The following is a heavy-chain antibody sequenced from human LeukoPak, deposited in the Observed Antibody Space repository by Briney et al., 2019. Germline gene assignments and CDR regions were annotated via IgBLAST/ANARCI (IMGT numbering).Heavy chain of an antibody. CDR3: ASSSPQET. D-gene: IGHD6-6*01. V-gene: IGHV3-30*02. Sequence: GGSLRLSCAASGFTFNKYVMHWVRQAPGKGLEWVAFIRAGGNDKYYADFVQGRFTISRDNSKNTLYLQMNSLRAEDTAVYYCASSSPQETWGQGTLVTVSS. CDR2: IRAGGNDK. J-gene: IGHJ5*02. CDR1: GFTFNKYV.